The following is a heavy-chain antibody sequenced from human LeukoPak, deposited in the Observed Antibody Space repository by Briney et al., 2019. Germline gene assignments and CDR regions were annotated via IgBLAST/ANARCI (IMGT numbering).Heavy chain of an antibody. CDR1: GFTFTNHW. V-gene: IGHV3-7*03. J-gene: IGHJ5*02. D-gene: IGHD3-3*02. Sequence: GGSLRLSCAASGFTFTNHWMSWVRQAPGKGLEWVANIKEDGSEKYYVDSVKGRFTISRDNVKNSLFLQMNSLRVDDTAVYYCAKSGSSVFWSWGQGTLVTVSS. CDR2: IKEDGSEK. CDR3: AKSGSSVFWS.